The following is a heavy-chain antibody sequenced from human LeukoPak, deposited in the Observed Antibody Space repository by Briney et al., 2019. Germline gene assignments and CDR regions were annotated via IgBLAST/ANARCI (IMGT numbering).Heavy chain of an antibody. Sequence: GASVKVSCKASGGTFSSYGISWVRQAPGQGLEWMRGIIPIFGTANYAQKFQGRVTITADEPTSTAYMELSSLRSEDTAVYYCASSYYGSGSYYNNRRHIHWFDPWGQGTLVTVSS. D-gene: IGHD3-10*01. CDR3: ASSYYGSGSYYNNRRHIHWFDP. J-gene: IGHJ5*02. CDR1: GGTFSSYG. CDR2: IIPIFGTA. V-gene: IGHV1-69*13.